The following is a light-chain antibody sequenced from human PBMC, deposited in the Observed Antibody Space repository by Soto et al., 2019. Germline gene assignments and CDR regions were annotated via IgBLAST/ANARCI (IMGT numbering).Light chain of an antibody. CDR1: TRDVGGYNY. J-gene: IGLJ2*01. CDR2: EVN. V-gene: IGLV2-8*01. CDR3: SSYADSKNFIR. Sequence: QYALTQPPSASGSPGQSVTISCTGTTRDVGGYNYVSWYQLHPCKVPKLIISEVNKRPSGVPARFSGSKSGSTASRAVYWRQAEDEADYFCSSYADSKNFIRFGGVTKVTVL.